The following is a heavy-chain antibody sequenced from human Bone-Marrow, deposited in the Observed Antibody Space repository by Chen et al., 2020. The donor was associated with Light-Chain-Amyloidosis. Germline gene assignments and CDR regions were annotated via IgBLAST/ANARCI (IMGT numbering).Heavy chain of an antibody. D-gene: IGHD3-3*01. CDR3: TGDVRLEWAFY. V-gene: IGHV4-39*07. J-gene: IGHJ4*02. Sequence: QLQLQESGPGLVKPSETLSLTCTVSGGSLSSSSYYWGWIRQPPGKGLEWIGGIHSSGSTYYSPSLKSRVTISVDTSKNQSSLKLDSVTAADTAVYYCTGDVRLEWAFYWGQGILVTVSS. CDR1: GGSLSSSSYY. CDR2: IHSSGST.